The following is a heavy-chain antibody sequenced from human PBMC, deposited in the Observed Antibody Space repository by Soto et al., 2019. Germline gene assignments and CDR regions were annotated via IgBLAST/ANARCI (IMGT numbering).Heavy chain of an antibody. J-gene: IGHJ4*02. D-gene: IGHD2-15*01. CDR2: MNPNSGNT. V-gene: IGHV1-8*02. CDR3: ARARAYCSSSSCYFFDH. Sequence: ASVKVSCKASGYTFTSYDFNWVRQATGQGLEWMGWMNPNSGNTGYAQKFQGRVTMTWNTSISTAYMELSSLRSDDTAVYYCARARAYCSSSSCYFFDHWGQGTLVTVSS. CDR1: GYTFTSYD.